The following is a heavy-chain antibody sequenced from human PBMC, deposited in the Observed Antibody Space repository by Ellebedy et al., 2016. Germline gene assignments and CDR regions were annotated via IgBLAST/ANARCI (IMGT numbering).Heavy chain of an antibody. CDR3: ARGSRYSDY. D-gene: IGHD1-1*01. Sequence: GESLKISXAASGFTFSSYWMSWVRQAPGKGLEWVANIKQDGSEKYYVDSVKGRFTISRDNAKNSLYLQMNSLRAEDTAVYYCARGSRYSDYWGQGTLVTVSS. J-gene: IGHJ4*02. CDR2: IKQDGSEK. CDR1: GFTFSSYW. V-gene: IGHV3-7*03.